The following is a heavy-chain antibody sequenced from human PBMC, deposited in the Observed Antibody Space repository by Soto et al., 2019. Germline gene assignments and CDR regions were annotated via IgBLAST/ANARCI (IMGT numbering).Heavy chain of an antibody. CDR1: GFTFSSYG. Sequence: QVQLVESGGGVVQPGRSLRLSCAASGFTFSSYGMHWVRQAPGKGLEGVAVISYDGSNKYYADSVKGRFTISRDNSKNTLYLQMNSLRAEDTAVYYCAKGLPAVDTAMVIFDYWGQGTLVTVSS. CDR3: AKGLPAVDTAMVIFDY. J-gene: IGHJ4*02. CDR2: ISYDGSNK. D-gene: IGHD5-18*01. V-gene: IGHV3-30*18.